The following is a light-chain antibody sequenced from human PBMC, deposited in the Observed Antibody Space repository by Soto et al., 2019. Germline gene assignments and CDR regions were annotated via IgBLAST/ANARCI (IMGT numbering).Light chain of an antibody. CDR1: QSVSRN. V-gene: IGKV3-15*01. CDR2: SAS. CDR3: QQYNEWPA. Sequence: EVVMTQSPATLSVSPGERATLSCRASQSVSRNLAWYQQKPGQAPRLLIYSASTRATGIPARFSGSGTDTECTLAISSLQSEDFAVYYCQQYNEWPAFGQGTKLEIK. J-gene: IGKJ2*01.